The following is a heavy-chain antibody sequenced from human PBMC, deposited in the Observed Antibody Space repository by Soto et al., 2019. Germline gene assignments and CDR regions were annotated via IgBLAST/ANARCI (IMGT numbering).Heavy chain of an antibody. J-gene: IGHJ4*02. Sequence: PSETLSLTCTVSGGSISSGDYYWSWIRQPPGKGLEWIWYIYYSGSTYYNPSLKSRVTISVDTSKNQFSLKLSSVTAADTAVYYCAREGVRSGDYSDRGLYYFDYWGQGTLVTVSS. V-gene: IGHV4-30-4*01. CDR3: AREGVRSGDYSDRGLYYFDY. CDR2: IYYSGST. CDR1: GGSISSGDYY. D-gene: IGHD4-17*01.